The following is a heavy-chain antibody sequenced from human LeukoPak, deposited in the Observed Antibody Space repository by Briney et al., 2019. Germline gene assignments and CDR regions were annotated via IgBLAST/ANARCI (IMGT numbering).Heavy chain of an antibody. D-gene: IGHD5-18*01. CDR3: AGRTAAQDYYMDV. J-gene: IGHJ6*03. CDR2: IYSVGST. V-gene: IGHV3-53*01. Sequence: PGGSLLLSCAASGFIVSINFMGWVRQAPGKSLGWVSVIYSVGSTYYADSVKGRFTISKDNSKNTLWLQMNSVRDEHTAVYYCAGRTAAQDYYMDVWGKGTTVAICS. CDR1: GFIVSINF.